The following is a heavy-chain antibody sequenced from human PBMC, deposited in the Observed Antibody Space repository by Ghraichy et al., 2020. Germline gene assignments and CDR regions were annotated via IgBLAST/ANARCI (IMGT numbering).Heavy chain of an antibody. Sequence: GGSLRLSCAVSGFIFKDYAMYWVRQGPGKGLEWVAGINWNSGRIYYADSVKGRFTISRDNDQNSLYLQMNSLKSEDTAVYFCSADKGPYIATAGTYNWLDPWGHGTLVLVSS. J-gene: IGHJ5*02. CDR3: SADKGPYIATAGTYNWLDP. D-gene: IGHD6-13*01. CDR1: GFIFKDYA. CDR2: INWNSGRI. V-gene: IGHV3-9*01.